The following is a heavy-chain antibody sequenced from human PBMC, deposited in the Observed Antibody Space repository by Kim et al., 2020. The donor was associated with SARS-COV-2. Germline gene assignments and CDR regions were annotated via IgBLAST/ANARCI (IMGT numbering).Heavy chain of an antibody. CDR2: IFQKVFST. CDR3: AKGGARWVAVDH. Sequence: GGSLRLSCVGSGFTFSDTVMSWVRQAPGKGLEWVSVIFQKVFSTYYADSVKGRFTISRDDSKNTLFLQMDNLTAEDTAVYYCAKGGARWVAVDHWGQGTPVTVSP. J-gene: IGHJ4*02. CDR1: GFTFSDTV. D-gene: IGHD6-19*01. V-gene: IGHV3-23*03.